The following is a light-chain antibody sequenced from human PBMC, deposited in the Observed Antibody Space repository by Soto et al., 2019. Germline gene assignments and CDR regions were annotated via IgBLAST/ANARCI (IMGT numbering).Light chain of an antibody. J-gene: IGKJ5*01. V-gene: IGKV1-39*01. CDR3: QQANSFPSIT. CDR1: QSISSY. Sequence: DIQMTQSPSSLSASVGDRVTITCRASQSISSYLNWYQQKPGKAPKLLISAASSLQSGVPSRFSGSGSGTDFTLTISSLQPEDFATYYCQQANSFPSITFGQGTRLEIK. CDR2: AAS.